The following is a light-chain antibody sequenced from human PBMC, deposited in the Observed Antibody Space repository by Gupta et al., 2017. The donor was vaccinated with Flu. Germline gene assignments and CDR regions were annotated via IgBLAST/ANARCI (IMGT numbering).Light chain of an antibody. CDR3: AAWDDSGSVLM. CDR1: SSNTGTNT. V-gene: IGLV1-44*01. J-gene: IGLJ3*02. CDR2: GNY. Sequence: QSVLTQPPSVSGAPGQRVSISCSGSSSNTGTNTVKWFQQLPGTAPKLVMFGNYQRPSGVPDRFSGSKSGTSASLAITGLQSEDEGDYYCAAWDDSGSVLMFGGGTKLTVL.